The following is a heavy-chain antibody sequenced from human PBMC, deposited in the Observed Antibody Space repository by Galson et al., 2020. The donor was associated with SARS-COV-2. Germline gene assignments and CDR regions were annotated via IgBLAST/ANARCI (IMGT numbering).Heavy chain of an antibody. CDR3: ARTGSVTMIVVVINDAFVI. CDR1: GGSISSSSYY. J-gene: IGHJ3*02. CDR2: IYYSGST. D-gene: IGHD3-22*01. V-gene: IGHV4-39*01. Sequence: SETLSLTCTVSGGSISSSSYYWGWLRQPPGKGLEWIGSIYYSGSTYYNPSIKSRATISVDTSKNQFSLKLSPVTAADTAEYYCARTGSVTMIVVVINDAFVIWGQGTMVTVSS.